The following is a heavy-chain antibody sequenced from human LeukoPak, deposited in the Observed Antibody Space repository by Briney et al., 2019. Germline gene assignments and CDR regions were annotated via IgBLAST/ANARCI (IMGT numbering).Heavy chain of an antibody. J-gene: IGHJ5*02. CDR3: ARAYSSSWYFNWFDP. CDR2: IYHSGST. D-gene: IGHD6-13*01. V-gene: IGHV4-38-2*02. Sequence: SETLSLTCTVSGYSISSGYYWAWIRQPPGKGLEWIGNIYHSGSTYHNPSLKSRVTISVDTSKNQFSLQLTSVTAADTAVYYCARAYSSSWYFNWFDPWGQGTLVTVSS. CDR1: GYSISSGYY.